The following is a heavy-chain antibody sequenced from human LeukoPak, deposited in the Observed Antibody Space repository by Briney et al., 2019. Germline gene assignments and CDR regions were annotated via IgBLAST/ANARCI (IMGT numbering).Heavy chain of an antibody. V-gene: IGHV3-23*01. Sequence: GGSLRLSCAASGFTFSSYAMSWVRQAPGKGLEWVSAISGSGGSTYYADSVKGRFTISRDNSKNTLYLQMNSLRAEDTAVYYCVKEDTAMVTLYYYYGMDVWGQGTTVTVSS. CDR3: VKEDTAMVTLYYYYGMDV. D-gene: IGHD5-18*01. J-gene: IGHJ6*02. CDR2: ISGSGGST. CDR1: GFTFSSYA.